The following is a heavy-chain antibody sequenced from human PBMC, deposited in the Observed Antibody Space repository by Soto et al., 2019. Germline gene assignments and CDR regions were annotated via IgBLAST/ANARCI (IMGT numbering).Heavy chain of an antibody. Sequence: EVQLLESGGGLVQPGGSLRLSCAASGFTFKNYGMVWVRQAPGKGLEWVSVISASGNSAQYADSVKGRFTISRDNSKNTLFLQMDSLRGDDTALYYCVQGSRAALTSNAPPNIWFDPWGQGTLVTVSS. CDR2: ISASGNSA. CDR1: GFTFKNYG. J-gene: IGHJ5*02. D-gene: IGHD6-6*01. CDR3: VQGSRAALTSNAPPNIWFDP. V-gene: IGHV3-23*01.